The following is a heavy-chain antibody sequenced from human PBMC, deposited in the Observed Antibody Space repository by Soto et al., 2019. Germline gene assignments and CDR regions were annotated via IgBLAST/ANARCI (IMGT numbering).Heavy chain of an antibody. CDR3: ARLEKHDFDY. V-gene: IGHV5-10-1*01. Sequence: PEESLTISCKVSGYSFTSYWIIWVRQMPGKGLEWMGRIDPSDSYTNYSPSFQGHVTISADKSTSTAYLQWSSLKASDTAMYYCARLEKHDFDYWGQGTMVTVSS. J-gene: IGHJ4*02. CDR2: IDPSDSYT. CDR1: GYSFTSYW.